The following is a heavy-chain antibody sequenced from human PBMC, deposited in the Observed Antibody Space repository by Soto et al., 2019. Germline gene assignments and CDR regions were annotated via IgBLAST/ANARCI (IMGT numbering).Heavy chain of an antibody. J-gene: IGHJ4*02. CDR2: INHSGST. D-gene: IGHD2-8*02. CDR1: GGSFSGYY. V-gene: IGHV4-34*01. CDR3: ARDKITGLFDY. Sequence: QWGAGLLKPSETLSLTCAVYGGSFSGYYWTWIRQPPGTGLEWIGEINHSGSTNYNPSLKSLVTISVDTSKNQFSLKLTSVTAADTAVYYCARDKITGLFDYWGQGTLVTVSS.